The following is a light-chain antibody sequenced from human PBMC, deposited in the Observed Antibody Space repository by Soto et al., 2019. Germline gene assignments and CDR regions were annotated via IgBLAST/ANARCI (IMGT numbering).Light chain of an antibody. J-gene: IGKJ5*01. CDR3: QQYGSSPPIT. V-gene: IGKV3-20*01. CDR2: GAS. Sequence: EIVLTQSTGTLSFSPGERATLSCRASQSVSSSYLAWYQQKPGQAPRLLIYGASSRATGIPDRFSGSGSGTDFTLTISRLEPEDFAVYYCQQYGSSPPITFGQGTRLEIK. CDR1: QSVSSSY.